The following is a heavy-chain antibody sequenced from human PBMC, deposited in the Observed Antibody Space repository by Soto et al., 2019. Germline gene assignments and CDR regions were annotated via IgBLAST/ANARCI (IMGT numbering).Heavy chain of an antibody. CDR3: ARIRFLEWLTRSSFGMDV. CDR1: GGSISSSSYY. J-gene: IGHJ6*02. CDR2: IYYSGST. Sequence: SETLSLTCTVSGGSISSSSYYWGWIRQPPGKGLEWIGSIYYSGSTYYNPSLKSRVTISVDTSKNQFSLKLSSVTAADTAVYNCARIRFLEWLTRSSFGMDVWGQGTTVTVSS. V-gene: IGHV4-39*01. D-gene: IGHD3-3*01.